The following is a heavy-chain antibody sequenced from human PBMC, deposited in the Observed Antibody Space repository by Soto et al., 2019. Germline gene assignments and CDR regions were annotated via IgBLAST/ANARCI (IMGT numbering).Heavy chain of an antibody. CDR2: IIPIFGTA. CDR1: GGTFSSYA. D-gene: IGHD4-17*01. V-gene: IGHV1-69*13. CDR3: ARDEYSDYGDYYGSWFDP. Sequence: SVKVSCKASGGTFSSYAISWVRQAPGQGLEWMGGIIPIFGTANYAQKFQGRVTITADESTSTAYMELSSLRSEDTAVYYCARDEYSDYGDYYGSWFDPWGQGTLVTVSS. J-gene: IGHJ5*02.